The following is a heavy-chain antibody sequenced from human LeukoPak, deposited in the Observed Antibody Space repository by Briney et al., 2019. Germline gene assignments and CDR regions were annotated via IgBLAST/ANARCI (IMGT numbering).Heavy chain of an antibody. CDR2: IYYSGSS. Sequence: SETLSLTCTVSGGSINDYYWAWIRQPPGKGLEWIGYIYYSGSSNYNPSLKSRVTISLDTSKNQFSLQLSSVTAADTAVYYCARTASYYYYYMDVWGKGTTVTISS. CDR3: ARTASYYYYYMDV. V-gene: IGHV4-59*01. J-gene: IGHJ6*03. CDR1: GGSINDYY.